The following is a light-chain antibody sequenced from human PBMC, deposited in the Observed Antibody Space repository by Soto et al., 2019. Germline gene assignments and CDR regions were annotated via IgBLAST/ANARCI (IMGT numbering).Light chain of an antibody. CDR3: QQLAGFPIT. Sequence: DIHLTQSPSFLSASVGDRVTITCRASQGISPYLAWDQQKPGKDPNLLIYTASTLQTGVPSRFSGSAVGTEFTRPGSILQPDDFATYYCQQLAGFPITFGQGTRL. J-gene: IGKJ5*01. V-gene: IGKV1-9*01. CDR2: TAS. CDR1: QGISPY.